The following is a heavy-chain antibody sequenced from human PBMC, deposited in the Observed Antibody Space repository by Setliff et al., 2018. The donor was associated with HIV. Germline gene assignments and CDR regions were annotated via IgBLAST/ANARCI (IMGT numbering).Heavy chain of an antibody. J-gene: IGHJ3*01. Sequence: SVKVSCKSSAGSFSIFAINWVRQAPGQGLEWMGGMMTIFSTANYARKFRGRVTITTDESTGTAYMELSNLRSEDTAVYYCATEGAGGSYQRASALDVWGQGTMVTVS. CDR3: ATEGAGGSYQRASALDV. V-gene: IGHV1-69*05. D-gene: IGHD1-26*01. CDR2: MMTIFSTA. CDR1: AGSFSIFA.